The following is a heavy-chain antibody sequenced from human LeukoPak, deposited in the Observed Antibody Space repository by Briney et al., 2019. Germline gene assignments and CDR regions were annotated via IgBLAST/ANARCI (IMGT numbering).Heavy chain of an antibody. D-gene: IGHD2-8*02. CDR2: IRSKTNNYAT. Sequence: GGSLRLSCVASGFTFSGSAMHWVRQASGKGLEWVGRIRSKTNNYATAFAASLKGRFTISRDDSKNTAYLQISSLTTEDTAAYYCTRAFYDTGGSNWFDPWGQGTLVTVSS. V-gene: IGHV3-73*01. CDR1: GFTFSGSA. CDR3: TRAFYDTGGSNWFDP. J-gene: IGHJ5*02.